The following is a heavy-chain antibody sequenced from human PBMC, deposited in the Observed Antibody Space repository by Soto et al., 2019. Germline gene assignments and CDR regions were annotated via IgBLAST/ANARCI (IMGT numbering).Heavy chain of an antibody. V-gene: IGHV1-2*02. CDR1: GYAFTGYF. CDR2: INPNSGDT. D-gene: IGHD5-18*01. CDR3: ATRYSYVHF. J-gene: IGHJ4*02. Sequence: SVKVSCKASGYAFTGYFLHWVRQAPGQGLEWMGWINPNSGDTNYAQKFQGRVTMTRDTSFSTAYMELSSLRSDDTAVYYCATRYSYVHFWGQGTLVTVSS.